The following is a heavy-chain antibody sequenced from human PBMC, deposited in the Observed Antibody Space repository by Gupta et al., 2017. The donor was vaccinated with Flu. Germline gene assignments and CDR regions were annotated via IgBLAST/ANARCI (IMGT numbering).Heavy chain of an antibody. CDR1: GDSISSSDYY. D-gene: IGHD6-13*01. J-gene: IGHJ4*02. Sequence: QLLLQESGPGMVKPSETLSLMCTVFGDSISSSDYYWGWLRRPPGKGLEWIGTIYYDGPAYYNPSLTSRVTMSIDTSKNPFSLNLRSLTATDTAVFYCARLLQTAAASTWGRGTLVTVSS. CDR3: ARLLQTAAAST. CDR2: IYYDGPA. V-gene: IGHV4-39*02.